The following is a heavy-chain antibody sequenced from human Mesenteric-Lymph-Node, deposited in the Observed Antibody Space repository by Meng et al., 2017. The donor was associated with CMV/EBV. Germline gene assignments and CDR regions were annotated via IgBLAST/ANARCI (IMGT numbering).Heavy chain of an antibody. J-gene: IGHJ4*02. CDR1: GFTFSSYE. V-gene: IGHV3-48*03. CDR3: ARGRGEYSGSYSDFFDY. Sequence: GESLKISCAASGFTFSSYEMNWVRQAPGKGLEWVSHISGSGSPIYYADSVEGRFTISRDNAKSSLYLQMNSLGAEDTALYYCARGRGEYSGSYSDFFDYWGQGALVTVSS. D-gene: IGHD1-26*01. CDR2: ISGSGSPI.